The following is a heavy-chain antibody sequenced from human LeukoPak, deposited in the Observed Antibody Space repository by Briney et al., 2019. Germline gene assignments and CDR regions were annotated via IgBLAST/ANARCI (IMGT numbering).Heavy chain of an antibody. V-gene: IGHV4-59*01. CDR1: GGSISSYY. J-gene: IGHJ6*02. CDR3: AREKPVAGTNGNYYYGMDV. Sequence: PSETLSLTCTVSGGSISSYYWSWIRQPPGKGLEWIGYIYYSGSTNYNPSLKSRVTISVDTSKNQFSLKLSSVTAADTAVYYCAREKPVAGTNGNYYYGMDVWGQGTTVTVSS. D-gene: IGHD6-19*01. CDR2: IYYSGST.